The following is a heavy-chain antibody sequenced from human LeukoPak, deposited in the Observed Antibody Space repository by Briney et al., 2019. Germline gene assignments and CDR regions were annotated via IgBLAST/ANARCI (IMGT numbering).Heavy chain of an antibody. Sequence: GGSLRLSCAASGFTFSTYGMHWVRQAPGKGLEWVAVISYGGQNKYYADSVKGRFTISRDNSKNTLYLQMNSLRAEDTAVYYCAKEQWLVPDYWGQGTLVTVSS. J-gene: IGHJ4*02. CDR2: ISYGGQNK. V-gene: IGHV3-30*18. CDR3: AKEQWLVPDY. CDR1: GFTFSTYG. D-gene: IGHD6-19*01.